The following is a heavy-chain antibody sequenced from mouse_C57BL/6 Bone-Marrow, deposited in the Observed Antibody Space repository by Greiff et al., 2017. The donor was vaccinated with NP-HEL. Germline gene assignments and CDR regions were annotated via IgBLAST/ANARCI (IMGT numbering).Heavy chain of an antibody. Sequence: QVQLQESGPGLVAPSPCLSISCTASGFSLTSYAISWVRQPPGKGLEWLGVIWPGGGTNYNSALNSSLSISKDNAKSQVFLKMNSLQTDDTARYYCARKGGYDYDERDYFDYWGQGTTLTVSS. CDR2: IWPGGGT. CDR3: ARKGGYDYDERDYFDY. D-gene: IGHD2-4*01. V-gene: IGHV2-9-1*01. CDR1: GFSLTSYA. J-gene: IGHJ2*01.